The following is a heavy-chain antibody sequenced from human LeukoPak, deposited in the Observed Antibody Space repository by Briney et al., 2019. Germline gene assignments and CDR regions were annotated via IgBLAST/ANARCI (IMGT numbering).Heavy chain of an antibody. CDR3: ARAAMITFGGVTDY. D-gene: IGHD3-16*01. CDR1: GFMFNSFT. V-gene: IGHV3-48*02. CDR2: ISSSSSTI. Sequence: PGGSLRLSCAASGFMFNSFTMNWVRQAPGKGLELVSYISSSSSTIYYADSAKGRFTVSRDNAKNSLFLQMNSLRDEDTAVYYCARAAMITFGGVTDYWGQGTLVTVSS. J-gene: IGHJ4*02.